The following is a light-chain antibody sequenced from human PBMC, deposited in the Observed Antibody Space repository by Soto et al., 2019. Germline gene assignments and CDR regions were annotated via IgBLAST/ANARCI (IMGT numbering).Light chain of an antibody. CDR2: GAS. Sequence: EIVLTQSPGTLSLSPGARATLSCRARQSGSSSYLAWYQQKPGQAPRLLIYGASSRATGIPDRFSGSGSGTDLALTISRLEPEDFAVYYCQQYGSSLLFTVGPGTIVDIK. V-gene: IGKV3-20*01. CDR3: QQYGSSLLFT. J-gene: IGKJ3*01. CDR1: QSGSSSY.